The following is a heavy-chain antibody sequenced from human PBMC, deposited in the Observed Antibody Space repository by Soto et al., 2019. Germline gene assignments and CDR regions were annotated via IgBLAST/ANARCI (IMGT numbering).Heavy chain of an antibody. V-gene: IGHV3-48*02. CDR2: ISSGSKTI. J-gene: IGHJ4*02. Sequence: EVHLVESRGGLVQWGGSLRLSCAASGFTFSGYSVNWVRQAPGKGLEWVSYISSGSKTIYYADSVKGRFIVSRDNAQNSQYLQMNSLRDEDTAVYYCVREDILGVRSFDYWGQGTLVTVSS. CDR3: VREDILGVRSFDY. CDR1: GFTFSGYS. D-gene: IGHD3-9*01.